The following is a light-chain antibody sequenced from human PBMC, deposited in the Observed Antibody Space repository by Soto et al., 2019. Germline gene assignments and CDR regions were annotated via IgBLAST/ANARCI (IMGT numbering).Light chain of an antibody. V-gene: IGLV1-40*01. CDR3: QTYDSSLSGLYV. CDR2: GNT. J-gene: IGLJ1*01. CDR1: SSNIGAGSD. Sequence: SSLTQPPSLSVAPGQMVTISCTGSSSNIGAGSDVHWYHQLPGTAPKLLIYGNTNRPSGVPDRFSGSKSGTSASLAIAGLQTEDEGDYYCQTYDSSLSGLYVFGTGTKVTVL.